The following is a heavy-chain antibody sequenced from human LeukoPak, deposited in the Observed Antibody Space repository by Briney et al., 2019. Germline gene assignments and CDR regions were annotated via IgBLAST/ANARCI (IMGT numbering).Heavy chain of an antibody. D-gene: IGHD2/OR15-2a*01. V-gene: IGHV1-2*02. Sequence: ASLKVSCTASGYTSTDYYIHWVRQTPRQGPEWLGWINPKSGGTTTAQTFQGRLTMTRDTSLTTTFLELSTLTSDDTAVYYCARRRFSTSSYLDSWGQGTLVTVSS. CDR3: ARRRFSTSSYLDS. CDR1: GYTSTDYY. CDR2: INPKSGGT. J-gene: IGHJ4*02.